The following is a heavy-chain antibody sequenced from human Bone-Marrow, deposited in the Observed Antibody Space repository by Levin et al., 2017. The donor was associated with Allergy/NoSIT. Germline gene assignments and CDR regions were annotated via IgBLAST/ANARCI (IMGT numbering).Heavy chain of an antibody. D-gene: IGHD3-9*01. V-gene: IGHV3-30*18. J-gene: IGHJ4*02. CDR1: GFTFRSYG. CDR2: ISYDGSHK. CDR3: AKEKGILRYFDWFDF. Sequence: QAGGSLRLSCVASGFTFRSYGLNWVRQAPGKGLEWVAIISYDGSHKDYVDSVKGRFTISRDDSKNTLYLEMNSLRAEDTAVYYCAKEKGILRYFDWFDFWGQGTLVTVSS.